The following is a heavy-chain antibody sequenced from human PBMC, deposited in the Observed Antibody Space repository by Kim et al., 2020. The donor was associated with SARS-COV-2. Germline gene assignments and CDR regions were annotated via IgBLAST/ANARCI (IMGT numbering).Heavy chain of an antibody. CDR1: GYTFTGYY. V-gene: IGHV1-2*06. J-gene: IGHJ5*02. D-gene: IGHD4-4*01. CDR2: IGPNSGGT. Sequence: ASVKVSCKASGYTFTGYYIHWVRQAPGQGLEWMGRIGPNSGGTNYAQKFQGRVTMTRDTSISIAYMELSRLTSDDTAVYYCAEDSSSSTYYPWLDPWGQG. CDR3: AEDSSSSTYYPWLDP.